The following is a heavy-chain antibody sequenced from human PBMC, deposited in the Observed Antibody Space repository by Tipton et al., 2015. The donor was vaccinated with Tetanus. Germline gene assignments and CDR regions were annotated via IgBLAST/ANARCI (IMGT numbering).Heavy chain of an antibody. V-gene: IGHV1-18*01. CDR1: GYTFTHYG. D-gene: IGHD3/OR15-3a*01. CDR2: ISPFNENV. J-gene: IGHJ5*02. Sequence: QLVQSGAEVKKPGASVKVSCKASGYTFTHYGVNWVRQAPGQGLEWMGWISPFNENVNYAEKFRGRLTMTTDRSTGTVYVDLRSLKSDDTAVYFYGRGRGLGPHEYFERWGQGTLVTVSS. CDR3: GRGRGLGPHEYFER.